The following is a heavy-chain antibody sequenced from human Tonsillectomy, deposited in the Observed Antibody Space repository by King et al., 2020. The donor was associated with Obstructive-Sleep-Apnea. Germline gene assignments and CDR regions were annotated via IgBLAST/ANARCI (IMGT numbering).Heavy chain of an antibody. V-gene: IGHV3-11*06. J-gene: IGHJ3*02. CDR2: ISSSSSYT. Sequence: VQLVESGGGLVKPGGSLRLSCAASGFTFSDYYMSWIRQAPGKGLEWVSYISSSSSYTNYADSVKGRFTISRDNAKNSLYLQMNSLRAEDTAVYYCARIPPLSYYDYVWGGYRPPGGAFDIWGQGTMVTVSS. CDR1: GFTFSDYY. CDR3: ARIPPLSYYDYVWGGYRPPGGAFDI. D-gene: IGHD3-16*02.